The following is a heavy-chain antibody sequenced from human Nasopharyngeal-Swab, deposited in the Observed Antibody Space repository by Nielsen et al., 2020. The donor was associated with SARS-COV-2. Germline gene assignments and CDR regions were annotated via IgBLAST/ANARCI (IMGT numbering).Heavy chain of an antibody. V-gene: IGHV2-70*13. CDR1: GFSLSNRGMR. CDR3: ARTTPRGSGFDY. D-gene: IGHD6-19*01. Sequence: SGPTLVKPTQTVTLTCTFSGFSLSNRGMRVTWIRQPPGKALEWLELIEWADDKYYSTTLKTRLTISKDTSKNQDVLTMNNMDPVDTATYYCARTTPRGSGFDYWGQGALVTVSS. J-gene: IGHJ4*02. CDR2: IEWADDK.